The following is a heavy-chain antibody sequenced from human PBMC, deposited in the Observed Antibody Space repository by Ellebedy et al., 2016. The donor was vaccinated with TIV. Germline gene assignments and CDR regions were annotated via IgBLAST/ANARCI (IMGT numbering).Heavy chain of an antibody. Sequence: GESLKISXVASGFTFNTHALSWVRHAPGQGLEWVSTIGSSGAATYYGDSVKGRFIISRDNSKNTLYLQVSRLRVEDTAIFHCAKVKTVSGDVGAFDLWGRGTMVTVS. V-gene: IGHV3-23*01. J-gene: IGHJ3*01. CDR1: GFTFNTHA. CDR3: AKVKTVSGDVGAFDL. D-gene: IGHD1-26*01. CDR2: IGSSGAAT.